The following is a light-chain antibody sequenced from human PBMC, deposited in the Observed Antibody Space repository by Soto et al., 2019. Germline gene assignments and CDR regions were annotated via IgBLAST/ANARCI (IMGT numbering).Light chain of an antibody. V-gene: IGLV2-14*01. CDR3: SSFTSSITFV. Sequence: QSVLTQPASVSGSPGQSITISCTGTSSDVGGYNYVSWYQQHPGKAPKLMIYDVSNRPSGVTNRFSGSKSGNTASQTISGLQAEDEADYYCSSFTSSITFVFGTGTKVTVL. CDR2: DVS. CDR1: SSDVGGYNY. J-gene: IGLJ1*01.